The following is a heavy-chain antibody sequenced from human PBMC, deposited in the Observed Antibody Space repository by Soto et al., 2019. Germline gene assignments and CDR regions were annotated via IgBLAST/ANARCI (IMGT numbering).Heavy chain of an antibody. V-gene: IGHV3-21*01. D-gene: IGHD3-10*01. CDR3: ARWGGPSSGSYSHY. Sequence: GGSLRLSCAASGFTFSSYSMNWVRQAPGKGLEWVSSISSSSSYIYYADSVKGRFTISRDNAKSSLYLQMNSLRAEDTAVYYCARWGGPSSGSYSHYWGQGTLVTVSS. CDR2: ISSSSSYI. J-gene: IGHJ4*02. CDR1: GFTFSSYS.